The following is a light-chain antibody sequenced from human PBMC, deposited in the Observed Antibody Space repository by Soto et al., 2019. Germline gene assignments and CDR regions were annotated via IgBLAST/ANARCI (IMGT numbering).Light chain of an antibody. CDR3: QQRKNWPPLT. J-gene: IGKJ4*02. V-gene: IGKV3-11*01. Sequence: EIVLTQSPATLSLSPGERATLSCRASQSISTYLAWYQQKPGQAPRLLIYDASNRGTGIPARFGGSGSGTDFTLTISSLEPEDVAVYYCQQRKNWPPLTFGGGTKVEIK. CDR1: QSISTY. CDR2: DAS.